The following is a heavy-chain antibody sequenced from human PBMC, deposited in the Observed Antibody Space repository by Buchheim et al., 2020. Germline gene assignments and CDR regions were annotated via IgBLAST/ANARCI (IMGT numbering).Heavy chain of an antibody. J-gene: IGHJ5*02. V-gene: IGHV3-66*01. CDR2: IYGGGAT. CDR3: ARRQPSGSWFDP. D-gene: IGHD3-22*01. Sequence: EVQLVESGGGLVQPGGSLRLSCAVSGFTVSSDSMSWVRQAPGKGLEWVSAIYGGGATYYTDSVKGRFNISRASSKHTLYLQMNRLRVEDTAMYYCARRQPSGSWFDPWGQGTL. CDR1: GFTVSSDS.